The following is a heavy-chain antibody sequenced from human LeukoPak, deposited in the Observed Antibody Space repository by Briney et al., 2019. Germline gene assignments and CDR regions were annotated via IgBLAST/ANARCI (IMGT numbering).Heavy chain of an antibody. CDR2: ISAYNGNT. D-gene: IGHD1-26*01. J-gene: IGHJ4*02. Sequence: ASVTVSCKASGFTFSSYGFSWVRQAPGQGLEWMGWISAYNGNTNYAQKLQGRVTMTTDTSTSTAYMDLRSLRSDDTAVYYCARGGATTSFDSWGQGTLITVSS. V-gene: IGHV1-18*01. CDR1: GFTFSSYG. CDR3: ARGGATTSFDS.